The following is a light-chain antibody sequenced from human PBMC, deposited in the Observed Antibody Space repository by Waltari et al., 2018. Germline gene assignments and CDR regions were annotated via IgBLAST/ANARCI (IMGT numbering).Light chain of an antibody. CDR2: WAS. CDR3: QQYYATPRT. Sequence: DIVMTQSPDSLAVSLGERATINCKSSQSLLYNSNNKNYLAWYQQKPGQPPKMLIYWASSRESGVPGRCSGSGSGTDFTLTISSLQAEDVAVYYCQQYYATPRTFGPGTKVDIK. J-gene: IGKJ3*01. CDR1: QSLLYNSNNKNY. V-gene: IGKV4-1*01.